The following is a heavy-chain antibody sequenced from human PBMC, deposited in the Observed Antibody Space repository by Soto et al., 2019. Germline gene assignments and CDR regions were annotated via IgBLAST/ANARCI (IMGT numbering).Heavy chain of an antibody. J-gene: IGHJ4*02. CDR3: ARDPRATRPKPLDY. CDR1: GFTFSDHY. D-gene: IGHD2-15*01. Sequence: GSLRLSCAASGFTFSDHYMSWIRQAPGKGLEWVSYISSSGSTIYYVDSVKGRFTISRDNAKNSLYLQMNSLRAEDTAVYYCARDPRATRPKPLDYWGQGTLVTVSS. CDR2: ISSSGSTI. V-gene: IGHV3-11*01.